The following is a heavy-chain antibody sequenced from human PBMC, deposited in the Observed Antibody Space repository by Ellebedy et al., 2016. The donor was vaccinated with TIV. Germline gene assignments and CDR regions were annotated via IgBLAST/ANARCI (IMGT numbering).Heavy chain of an antibody. D-gene: IGHD3-3*01. V-gene: IGHV3-7*01. CDR2: IKTDGSET. CDR1: GFTFSNAW. CDR3: VGFGVFNL. Sequence: PGGSLRLSCAASGFTFSNAWMSWVRQAPGKGLEWVAHIKTDGSETYYVDSVKGRFTISRENAKNALFLQMDGLRVDDSAVYYCVGFGVFNLWGQGAPVTVSS. J-gene: IGHJ5*02.